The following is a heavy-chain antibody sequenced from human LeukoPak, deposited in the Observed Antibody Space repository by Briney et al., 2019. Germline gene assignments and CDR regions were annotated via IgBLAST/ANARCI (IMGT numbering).Heavy chain of an antibody. J-gene: IGHJ5*02. CDR1: GGSISSGAYY. CDR3: ARAGSWFGELVDWFDP. D-gene: IGHD3-10*01. CDR2: INCCGST. Sequence: SETLSVTCTVPGGSISSGAYYWSWIRQHPGKGLEWIGYINCCGSTYYNPSLKSRVTISGDTSKNQFSLKLSSLTAADTAVYSCARAGSWFGELVDWFDPWGQGTLVTVSS. V-gene: IGHV4-31*03.